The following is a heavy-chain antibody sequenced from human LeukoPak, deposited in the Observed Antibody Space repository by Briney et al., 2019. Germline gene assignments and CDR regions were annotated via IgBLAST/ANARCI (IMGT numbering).Heavy chain of an antibody. Sequence: PGGSLRLSCAASGFTFSSYAMSWVRQAPGKGLEWISGISGSGGSTYYADSVKGRFTISRDSSKNTLFLQMNSLRAEDTAVYYCAKAAARGYSGVFFDYWGQGTLVTVSS. CDR3: AKAAARGYSGVFFDY. D-gene: IGHD5-12*01. V-gene: IGHV3-23*01. J-gene: IGHJ4*02. CDR1: GFTFSSYA. CDR2: ISGSGGST.